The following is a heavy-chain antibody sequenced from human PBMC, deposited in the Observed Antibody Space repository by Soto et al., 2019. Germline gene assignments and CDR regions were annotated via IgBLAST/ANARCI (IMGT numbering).Heavy chain of an antibody. CDR2: INSDGSST. Sequence: GGSLRLSCAASGFTFSSYWMHWVRQAPGKGLVWVSRINSDGSSTSYADSVKGRFTISRDNAKNTLYLQMNSLRAEDTAVYYCARVLSMDIVVVPAVGYYYYGMDVWGQGTTVTVSS. CDR1: GFTFSSYW. CDR3: ARVLSMDIVVVPAVGYYYYGMDV. V-gene: IGHV3-74*01. J-gene: IGHJ6*02. D-gene: IGHD2-2*03.